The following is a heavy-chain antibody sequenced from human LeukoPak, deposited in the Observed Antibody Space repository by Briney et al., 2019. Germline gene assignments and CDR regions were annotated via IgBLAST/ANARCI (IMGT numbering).Heavy chain of an antibody. CDR2: IIPIFGTA. Sequence: ASVKVSCKASGGTFSSYANSWVRQAPGQGLEWMGGIIPIFGTANYAQKFQGRVTITTDESTSTAYMELSSLRSEDTAVYYCASQRGSGSHIRYYFDYWGQGTLVTVSS. CDR3: ASQRGSGSHIRYYFDY. V-gene: IGHV1-69*05. D-gene: IGHD3-10*01. J-gene: IGHJ4*02. CDR1: GGTFSSYA.